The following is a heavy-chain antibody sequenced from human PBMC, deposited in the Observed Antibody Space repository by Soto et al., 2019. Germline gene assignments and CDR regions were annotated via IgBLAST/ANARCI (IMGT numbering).Heavy chain of an antibody. CDR3: ARATGRLQYFDWPLPEDY. CDR1: GYTFTSYG. D-gene: IGHD3-9*01. Sequence: QVQLVQSGAEVKKPGASVKVSCKTSGYTFTSYGISWVRQAPGQGLEWMGWISAYNGNTNYAQKLQGRVTMTTDTATSTAYMELRSLKSDDTAVYYCARATGRLQYFDWPLPEDYWGQGTLVTVSS. CDR2: ISAYNGNT. J-gene: IGHJ4*02. V-gene: IGHV1-18*01.